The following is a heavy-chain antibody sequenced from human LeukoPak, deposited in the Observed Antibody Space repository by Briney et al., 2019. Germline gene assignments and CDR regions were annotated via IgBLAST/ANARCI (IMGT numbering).Heavy chain of an antibody. J-gene: IGHJ6*03. CDR2: IYYSGST. CDR1: GGSISSGDYY. Sequence: SETLSLTCTVSGGSISSGDYYWSWIRQPPGKGLEWIGYIYYSGSTYYNPSLKCRVTISVDTSKNQFSLKLSSVTAADTAVYYCARGGAVAGIGYYYYMDVWGKGTTVTVSS. V-gene: IGHV4-30-4*08. D-gene: IGHD6-19*01. CDR3: ARGGAVAGIGYYYYMDV.